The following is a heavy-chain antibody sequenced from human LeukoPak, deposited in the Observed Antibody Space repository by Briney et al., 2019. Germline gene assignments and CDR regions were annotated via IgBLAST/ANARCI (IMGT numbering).Heavy chain of an antibody. CDR3: ARVGSRYYYDSSGYGFDY. D-gene: IGHD3-22*01. V-gene: IGHV3-30-3*01. Sequence: GGSLRLSCAASGFTFSSYAMHWVRQAPGKGLEWVAVISYDGSNKYYADSVKGRFTISRDNSKNTLYLQMNSLRAEDTAVYYCARVGSRYYYDSSGYGFDYWGQGTLVTVSS. J-gene: IGHJ4*02. CDR2: ISYDGSNK. CDR1: GFTFSSYA.